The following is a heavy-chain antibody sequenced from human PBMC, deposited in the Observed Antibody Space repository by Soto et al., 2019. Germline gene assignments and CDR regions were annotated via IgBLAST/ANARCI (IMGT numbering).Heavy chain of an antibody. CDR3: ARPLHGGETFDY. CDR2: IYHSGST. J-gene: IGHJ4*02. D-gene: IGHD3-3*01. Sequence: QLQLQESGSGLVKPSQTLSLTCAVSGGSISSGGYSWSWIRQPPGRGLGWIGYIYHSGSTDYNPSLKSRVTLSVDRSKTQFSLKLSSLAAADTAVYYRARPLHGGETFDYWGQGTLVTVSS. V-gene: IGHV4-30-2*01. CDR1: GGSISSGGYS.